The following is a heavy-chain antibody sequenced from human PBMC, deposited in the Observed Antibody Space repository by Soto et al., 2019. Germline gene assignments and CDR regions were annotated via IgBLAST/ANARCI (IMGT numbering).Heavy chain of an antibody. CDR2: IFHSGNA. CDR1: GGSMRNVY. D-gene: IGHD2-15*01. V-gene: IGHV4-59*01. Sequence: PGTLYLTCTVSGGSMRNVYWSWIRQPPGKRLEWIGFIFHSGNAKYNPSLKSRVTISIDTSKSQFSLSLDSVTAADTAVYFCARAHAPTLPFDYWGLGTLVTVSS. CDR3: ARAHAPTLPFDY. J-gene: IGHJ4*01.